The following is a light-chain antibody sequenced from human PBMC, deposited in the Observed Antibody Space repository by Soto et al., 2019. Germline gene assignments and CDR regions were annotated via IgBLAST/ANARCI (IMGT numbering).Light chain of an antibody. J-gene: IGKJ5*01. Sequence: IVMTQSPATLSVSPGERATLSCRASQSVSSHLAWYQQKPGQAPRLLIYGTSTRATGIPDRFSGSGSGTDFALTISRLEPEDFAVYYCQQYGNSGITFGQGTRLEIK. CDR3: QQYGNSGIT. CDR1: QSVSSH. V-gene: IGKV3D-15*01. CDR2: GTS.